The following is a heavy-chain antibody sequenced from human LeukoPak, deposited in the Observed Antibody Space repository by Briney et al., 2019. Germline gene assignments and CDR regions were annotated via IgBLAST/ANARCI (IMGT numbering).Heavy chain of an antibody. Sequence: PSETLSLTCTVSGGSISSYYWSWIRQPPGKGLEWIGYIYYSGSTNYNPSLKSRVTISVDTSKNQFSLKLSSVTAADTAVYYCARVGGQPFMDVWGKGTTVTVPS. CDR2: IYYSGST. CDR3: ARVGGQPFMDV. D-gene: IGHD6-13*01. CDR1: GGSISSYY. J-gene: IGHJ6*03. V-gene: IGHV4-59*01.